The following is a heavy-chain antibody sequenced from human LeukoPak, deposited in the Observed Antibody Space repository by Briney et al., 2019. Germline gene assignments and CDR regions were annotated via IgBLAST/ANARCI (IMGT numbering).Heavy chain of an antibody. Sequence: ASVKVSCKASGYTFISYAMHWVRQAPGHRLEWMGCINAGNGNTKYSQEFQGRVTITRDTSASTAYMELSSLRSEDMAVYYCARGLYGDYAGSWYFDLWGRGTLVTVSS. V-gene: IGHV1-3*03. CDR1: GYTFISYA. J-gene: IGHJ2*01. D-gene: IGHD4-17*01. CDR3: ARGLYGDYAGSWYFDL. CDR2: INAGNGNT.